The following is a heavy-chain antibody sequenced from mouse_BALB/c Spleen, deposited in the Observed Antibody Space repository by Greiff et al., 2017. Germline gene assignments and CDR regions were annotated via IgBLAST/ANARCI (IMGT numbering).Heavy chain of an antibody. D-gene: IGHD1-1*01. V-gene: IGHV1S56*01. CDR2: IYPGDGST. J-gene: IGHJ3*01. Sequence: VQLVESGPELVKPGASVKMSCKASGYTFTSYYIHWVKQRPGQGLEWIGWIYPGDGSTKYNEKFKGKTTLTADKSSSTAYMLLSSLTSEDSAIYFCARPYGSSYGWFAYWGQGTLVTVSA. CDR3: ARPYGSSYGWFAY. CDR1: GYTFTSYY.